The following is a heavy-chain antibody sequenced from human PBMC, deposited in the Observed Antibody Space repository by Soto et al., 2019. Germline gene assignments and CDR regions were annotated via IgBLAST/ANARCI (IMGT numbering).Heavy chain of an antibody. Sequence: GGSLRLSCASSGFTFSSYAMHLVRQAPGKGLEYVSAISSNGGSTYYANSVKGRFTISRDNSKNTLYLQMGSLRAEDMAVYYCAREDSGYDLGAFDIWGQGTMVTVSS. CDR2: ISSNGGST. CDR1: GFTFSSYA. J-gene: IGHJ3*02. D-gene: IGHD5-12*01. V-gene: IGHV3-64*01. CDR3: AREDSGYDLGAFDI.